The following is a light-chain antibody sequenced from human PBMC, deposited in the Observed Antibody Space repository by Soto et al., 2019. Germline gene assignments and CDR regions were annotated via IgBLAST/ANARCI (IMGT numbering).Light chain of an antibody. J-gene: IGKJ2*01. CDR2: GAS. Sequence: EIVMTQSPATLSVSPGERATLSCRASQRVSNNLAWYQQKPGQAPRLLIYGASTRATGIPARFSGSGSETEFTLTISSLQSEDFAVHYCQQYNNWPPYTFGQGTKLEIK. CDR3: QQYNNWPPYT. V-gene: IGKV3-15*01. CDR1: QRVSNN.